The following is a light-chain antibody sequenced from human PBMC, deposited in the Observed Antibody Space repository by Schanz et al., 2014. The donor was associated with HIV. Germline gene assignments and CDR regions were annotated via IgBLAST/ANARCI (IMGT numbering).Light chain of an antibody. CDR3: QSYDSSLSGSRV. CDR2: RNN. V-gene: IGLV1-47*01. Sequence: QSVLTQPPSASGTPGQRVTISCSGSSSNIGSNFVYWYPQLPGTAPKLLIYRNNQRPSGVPDRFSGSKSGTSASLAISGLRSEDEADYYCQSYDSSLSGSRVFGTGTKLTVL. J-gene: IGLJ1*01. CDR1: SSNIGSNF.